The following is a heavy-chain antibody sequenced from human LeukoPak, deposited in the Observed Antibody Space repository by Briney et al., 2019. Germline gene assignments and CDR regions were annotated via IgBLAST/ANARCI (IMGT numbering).Heavy chain of an antibody. J-gene: IGHJ4*02. CDR1: GFAFSHYA. D-gene: IGHD1-1*01. CDR3: AKVEVGDHNFVEY. CDR2: VGDSGAST. V-gene: IGHV3-23*01. Sequence: GGSLRLSCAASGFAFSHYAMRWVRQTPGKGLEWVSGVGDSGASTYYADSVKGRFTISRDNSKNTLYLQMNSLRAEDTAIYYCAKVEVGDHNFVEYCGQGTPVTASS.